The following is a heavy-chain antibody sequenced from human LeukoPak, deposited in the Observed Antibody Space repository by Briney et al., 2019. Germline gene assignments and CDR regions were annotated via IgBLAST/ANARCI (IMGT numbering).Heavy chain of an antibody. CDR2: IYYSGST. Sequence: SETLSLTCTVSGGSISSSSYYWGWIRQPPGKGLEWIGSIYYSGSTYYNPSLKSRVTISVDTSKNQFSLKLSSVTAADTAVYYCARGVYCSGGSCSWFDPWGQGTLVTVSS. J-gene: IGHJ5*02. V-gene: IGHV4-39*07. D-gene: IGHD2-15*01. CDR1: GGSISSSSYY. CDR3: ARGVYCSGGSCSWFDP.